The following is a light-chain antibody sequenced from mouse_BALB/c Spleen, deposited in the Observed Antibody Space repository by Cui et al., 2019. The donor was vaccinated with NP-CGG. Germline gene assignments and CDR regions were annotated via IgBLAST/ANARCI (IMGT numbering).Light chain of an antibody. CDR1: TGAVTTSNY. V-gene: IGLV1*01. CDR3: ALWYSNHWV. Sequence: QAGFTQEFLLTTSPGETVTLTCRSSTGAVTTSNYANWVQEKPDHLFTGLIGGTNNRAPGVPARFSGSLIGDKAALTITGAQTEDETIYFCALWYSNHWVFGGGTKLTVL. J-gene: IGLJ1*01. CDR2: GTN.